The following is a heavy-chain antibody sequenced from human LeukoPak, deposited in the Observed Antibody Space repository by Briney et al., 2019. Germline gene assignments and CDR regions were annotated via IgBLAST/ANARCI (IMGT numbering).Heavy chain of an antibody. Sequence: GESLKISCKGSRYSFTSYWIGWVRQMPGKGLEWMGIIYPGDSDTRYSPSFQGQVTISADKSISTAYLQWSSLKASDTAMYYCARVPSTVSHTVDYWGQGTLVTVSS. D-gene: IGHD4-17*01. CDR1: RYSFTSYW. V-gene: IGHV5-51*01. CDR3: ARVPSTVSHTVDY. J-gene: IGHJ4*02. CDR2: IYPGDSDT.